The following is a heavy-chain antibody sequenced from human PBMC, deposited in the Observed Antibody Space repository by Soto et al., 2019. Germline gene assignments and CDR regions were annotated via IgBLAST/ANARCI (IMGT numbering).Heavy chain of an antibody. V-gene: IGHV1-18*04. CDR3: ARVVSSSWYGYYYGMDV. Sequence: SVKVSCKASVYTFTSYGISWVRQAPGQGLEWMGWISAYNGNTNYAQKLQGRVTMTTDTSTSTAYMELRSLRSDDTAVYYCARVVSSSWYGYYYGMDVWGQGTTVTVSS. J-gene: IGHJ6*02. CDR1: VYTFTSYG. D-gene: IGHD6-13*01. CDR2: ISAYNGNT.